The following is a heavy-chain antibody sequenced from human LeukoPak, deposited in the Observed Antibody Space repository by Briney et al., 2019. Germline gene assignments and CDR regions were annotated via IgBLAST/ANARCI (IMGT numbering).Heavy chain of an antibody. CDR1: GGSISSGSYY. D-gene: IGHD2-2*01. V-gene: IGHV4-61*02. J-gene: IGHJ3*02. CDR3: ARPDIVVVPAAIDAFDI. CDR2: IYTSGST. Sequence: SGTLSLTCTVSGGSISSGSYYWSWIRQPAGKGLEWIGRIYTSGSTNYNPSLKSRVTISVDTSKNQFSLKLSSVTAADTAVYYCARPDIVVVPAAIDAFDIWGQGTMVTVSS.